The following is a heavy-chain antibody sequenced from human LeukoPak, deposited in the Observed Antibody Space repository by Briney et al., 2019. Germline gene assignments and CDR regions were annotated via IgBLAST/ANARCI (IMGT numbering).Heavy chain of an antibody. CDR3: AKVPAAYNWFDP. J-gene: IGHJ5*02. Sequence: GGSLRLSCAASGFTFSSYAMSWVRQAPGKGLEWVSAISGSGGSTYYADSVKGRFTISRDNSKNTLYLQMNSLRAEDTAVYYYAKVPAAYNWFDPWGQGTLVTVSS. D-gene: IGHD2-2*01. CDR2: ISGSGGST. V-gene: IGHV3-23*01. CDR1: GFTFSSYA.